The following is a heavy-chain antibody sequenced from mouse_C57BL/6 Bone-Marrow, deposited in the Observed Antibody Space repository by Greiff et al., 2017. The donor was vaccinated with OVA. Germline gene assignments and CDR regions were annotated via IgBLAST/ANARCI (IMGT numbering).Heavy chain of an antibody. D-gene: IGHD1-1*01. CDR3: ARVTTVVAPY. Sequence: VQLKQPGAELVKPGASVKLSCKASGYTFTSYWMQWVKQRPGQGLEWIGEIDPSDSYTNYNQKFKGKATLTVDTSSSTAYMQLSSLTSEDSAVYYCARVTTVVAPYWGQGTLVTVSA. J-gene: IGHJ3*01. V-gene: IGHV1-50*01. CDR1: GYTFTSYW. CDR2: IDPSDSYT.